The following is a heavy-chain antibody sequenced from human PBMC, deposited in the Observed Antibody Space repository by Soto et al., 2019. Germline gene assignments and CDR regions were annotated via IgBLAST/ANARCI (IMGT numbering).Heavy chain of an antibody. CDR2: IYYSGST. J-gene: IGHJ5*02. V-gene: IGHV4-39*01. CDR1: GGSISSSSYY. Sequence: SETLSLTCTVSGGSISSSSYYWGWIRQPPGKGLEWIGSIYYSGSTYYNPSLKSRVTISVDTSKNQFSLKLSSVTAADTAVYYCARSTAVPAAIGWFDPWGQGTLVTVSS. D-gene: IGHD2-2*01. CDR3: ARSTAVPAAIGWFDP.